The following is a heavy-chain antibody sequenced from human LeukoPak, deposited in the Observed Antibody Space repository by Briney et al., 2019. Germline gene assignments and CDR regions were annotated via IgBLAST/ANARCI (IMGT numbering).Heavy chain of an antibody. V-gene: IGHV3-7*01. D-gene: IGHD6-19*01. CDR2: IKQDGSEK. J-gene: IGHJ4*02. Sequence: AGGSLRLSCAASGFTFSSYEMNWVRQAPGKGLEWVANIKQDGSEKYYVDSVKGRFTISRDNAKNSLYLQMNSLRAEDTAVYYCARAIFSRGWYLVDYWGQGTLVTVSS. CDR3: ARAIFSRGWYLVDY. CDR1: GFTFSSYE.